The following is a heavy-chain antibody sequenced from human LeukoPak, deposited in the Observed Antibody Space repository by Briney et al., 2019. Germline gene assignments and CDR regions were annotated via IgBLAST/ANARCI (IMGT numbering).Heavy chain of an antibody. D-gene: IGHD5-24*01. CDR1: GFTFSNAW. CDR3: TTGLMGL. Sequence: PGGSLRLSCAASGFTFSNAWMGWVRQAPGKGLECVGRIKSKTNGATTDYAAPVKGRFTISRDESKDFLYEQMNSLKSEDTAVYYCTTGLMGLWGQGTTVTVSS. J-gene: IGHJ6*02. CDR2: IKSKTNGATT. V-gene: IGHV3-15*01.